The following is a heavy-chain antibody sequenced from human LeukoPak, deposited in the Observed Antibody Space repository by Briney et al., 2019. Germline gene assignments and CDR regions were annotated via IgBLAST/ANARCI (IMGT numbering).Heavy chain of an antibody. CDR2: INHSGST. CDR3: ARTSLGRFLEWTIDY. V-gene: IGHV4-34*01. Sequence: PSETLSLTCAVYGGSFSGYYWSWIRQPPGKGLEWIGEINHSGSTNYNPSLKSRVTISVDTSKNQFFLKLSSVTAADTAVYYCARTSLGRFLEWTIDYWGQGTLVTVSS. CDR1: GGSFSGYY. J-gene: IGHJ4*02. D-gene: IGHD3-3*01.